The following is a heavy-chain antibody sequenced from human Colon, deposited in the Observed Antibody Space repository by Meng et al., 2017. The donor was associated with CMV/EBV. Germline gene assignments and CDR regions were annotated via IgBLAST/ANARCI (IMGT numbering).Heavy chain of an antibody. CDR1: GGSFSGHS. CDR2: INHRGST. CDR3: ARFSPVTTHGYGVYYAMDV. J-gene: IGHJ6*02. D-gene: IGHD4-11*01. V-gene: IGHV4-34*01. Sequence: GSLRLSCAVYGGSFSGHSWSWVRQPPGKGLEWIGEINHRGSTNYNPALQSRITISVDTSKNQFSLKLSSVTAADMARYYCARFSPVTTHGYGVYYAMDVWGQGTTVTVSS.